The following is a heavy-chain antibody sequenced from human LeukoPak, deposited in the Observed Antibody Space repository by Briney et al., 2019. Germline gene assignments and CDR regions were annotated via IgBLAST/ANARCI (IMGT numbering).Heavy chain of an antibody. CDR2: IYYSGST. V-gene: IGHV4-59*01. CDR1: GASITNYY. Sequence: PSETLSLPCTISGASITNYYWSWIRQPPGKGLEWIGYIYYSGSTNYNPSLKSRVTISFDTSKNHFSLQLRAVTVADTAVYYCARSPGYSYGSHFDYWGQGTLVTVSS. CDR3: ARSPGYSYGSHFDY. D-gene: IGHD5-18*01. J-gene: IGHJ4*02.